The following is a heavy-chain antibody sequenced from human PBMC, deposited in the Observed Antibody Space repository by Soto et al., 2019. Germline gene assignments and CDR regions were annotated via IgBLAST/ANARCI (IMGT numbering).Heavy chain of an antibody. D-gene: IGHD3-3*01. CDR3: ARVGMKNYDFWSGYLDH. CDR1: GYTFISYG. Sequence: QVQLVQSGGEVKKPGASVKVSCKASGYTFISYGITWVRQAPGQGLEWMGWTHAYNGNTNYAQNLQGRVTMTTDTSTSTASMALRSLRSDDTAVYFCARVGMKNYDFWSGYLDHWGQGTLITVSS. V-gene: IGHV1-18*04. J-gene: IGHJ4*02. CDR2: THAYNGNT.